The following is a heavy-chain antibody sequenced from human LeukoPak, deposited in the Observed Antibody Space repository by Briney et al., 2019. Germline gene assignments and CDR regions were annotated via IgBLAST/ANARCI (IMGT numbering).Heavy chain of an antibody. CDR1: GGSISSSNW. D-gene: IGHD4/OR15-4a*01. CDR3: AWARANYGPRDNWFDP. CDR2: IYHSGST. J-gene: IGHJ5*02. Sequence: SGTLSLTCAVSGGSISSSNWWSWVRQPPGKGLEWIGEIYHSGSTNYNPSLKSRVTISVDKSKNQFSLKLSSVTAADTAVYYCAWARANYGPRDNWFDPWGQGTLVTVSS. V-gene: IGHV4-4*02.